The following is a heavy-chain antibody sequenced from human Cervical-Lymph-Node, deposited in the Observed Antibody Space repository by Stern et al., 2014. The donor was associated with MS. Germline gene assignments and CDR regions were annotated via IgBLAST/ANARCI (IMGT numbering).Heavy chain of an antibody. Sequence: QVQLVESGGGVVQPGRSLRLSCAASGFTFSSYGMHWVRQAPGKGLEWVAVISYAGSNKYYADSVKGRFTISRDNSKNTLYLQMNSLRAEDTAVYYCAKAKAPIVVVPAAPGDYWGQGTLVTVSS. CDR3: AKAKAPIVVVPAAPGDY. CDR2: ISYAGSNK. V-gene: IGHV3-30*18. CDR1: GFTFSSYG. J-gene: IGHJ4*02. D-gene: IGHD2-2*01.